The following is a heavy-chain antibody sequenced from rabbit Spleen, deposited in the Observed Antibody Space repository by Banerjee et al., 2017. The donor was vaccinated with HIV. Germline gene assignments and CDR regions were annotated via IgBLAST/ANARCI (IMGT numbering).Heavy chain of an antibody. CDR2: IAAGSSGST. J-gene: IGHJ4*01. D-gene: IGHD6-1*01. Sequence: QEQLEESGGDLVKPEGSLTLTCTASGFSFSSSYWICWVRQAPGKGLEWIACIAAGSSGSTYYASWAKGRFTISKTSSTTVTLQMTSLTAADTATYFCARGIGYTYAYATDYFTLWGPGTLVTVS. CDR3: ARGIGYTYAYATDYFTL. CDR1: GFSFSSSYW. V-gene: IGHV1S45*01.